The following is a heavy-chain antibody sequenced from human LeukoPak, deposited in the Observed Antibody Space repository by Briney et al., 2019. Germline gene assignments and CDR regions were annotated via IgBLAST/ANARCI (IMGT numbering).Heavy chain of an antibody. V-gene: IGHV4-34*01. CDR1: GGSFSGYY. CDR2: INHSGST. J-gene: IGHJ4*02. Sequence: PSETLSLTCAVYGGSFSGYYWSWIRQPPGKGLEWIGEINHSGSTNYNPSLKSRVTISVDKSKNQFSLKLSSVTAADTAVYYCASGWELLDYWGQGTLVTVSS. CDR3: ASGWELLDY. D-gene: IGHD1-26*01.